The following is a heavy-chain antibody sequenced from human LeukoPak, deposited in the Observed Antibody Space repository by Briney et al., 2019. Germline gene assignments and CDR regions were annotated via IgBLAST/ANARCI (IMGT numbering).Heavy chain of an antibody. CDR3: ARDPHYYDSSGPHDY. V-gene: IGHV3-53*01. CDR2: FYRGDST. Sequence: GGSLRLSCAASGFTVSSSYMYWVRQAPGKGLEWVSFFYRGDSTYYAESVRGRFTISRDNAKNSLYLQMNSLRAEDTAVYYCARDPHYYDSSGPHDYWGQGTLVTVSS. D-gene: IGHD3-22*01. J-gene: IGHJ4*02. CDR1: GFTVSSSY.